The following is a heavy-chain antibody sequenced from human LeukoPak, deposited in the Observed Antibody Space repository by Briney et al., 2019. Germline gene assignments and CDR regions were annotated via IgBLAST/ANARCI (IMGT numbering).Heavy chain of an antibody. J-gene: IGHJ5*02. D-gene: IGHD3-9*01. V-gene: IGHV1-69*13. Sequence: SVKVSCKASGGTFSSYAISWVRQAPGQGLEWMGGIISIFGTANYAQKFQGRVTITADESTSTAYMELSSLRSEDTAVYYCARGGYDILTGPYNWFDPWGQGTLVTVSS. CDR2: IISIFGTA. CDR3: ARGGYDILTGPYNWFDP. CDR1: GGTFSSYA.